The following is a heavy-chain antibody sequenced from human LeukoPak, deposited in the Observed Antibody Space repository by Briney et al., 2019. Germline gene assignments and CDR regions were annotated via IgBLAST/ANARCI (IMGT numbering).Heavy chain of an antibody. Sequence: GGSLRLSCAASGFTFSSYAMSWVRQAPGKGLEWVSAISGSGGNTYYADSVKGRFTISRDNSKNTLYLHMNSLRAEDTAVYYCAKSQFIVVVVAAGGVGAFDIWGQGTMVTVSS. D-gene: IGHD2-15*01. CDR1: GFTFSSYA. CDR2: ISGSGGNT. V-gene: IGHV3-23*01. J-gene: IGHJ3*02. CDR3: AKSQFIVVVVAAGGVGAFDI.